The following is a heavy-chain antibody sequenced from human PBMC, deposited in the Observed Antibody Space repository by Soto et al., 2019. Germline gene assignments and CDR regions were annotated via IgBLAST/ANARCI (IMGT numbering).Heavy chain of an antibody. J-gene: IGHJ3*02. D-gene: IGHD5-18*01. CDR2: ISSSSSYI. CDR3: ARDIYSYGSVGTPDI. CDR1: GFTFSSYS. V-gene: IGHV3-21*01. Sequence: SLRLSCAASGFTFSSYSMNWVRQAPGKGLEWVSSISSSSSYIYYADSVKGRFTISRDNAKNSLYLQMNSLRAEDTAVYYCARDIYSYGSVGTPDIWGQGTMVTVSS.